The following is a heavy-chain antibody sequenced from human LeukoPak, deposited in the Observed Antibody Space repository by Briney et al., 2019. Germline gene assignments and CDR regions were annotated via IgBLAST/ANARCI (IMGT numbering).Heavy chain of an antibody. V-gene: IGHV1-2*02. J-gene: IGHJ4*02. D-gene: IGHD2-2*01. CDR1: GYTXTGYY. Sequence: SXXVSXRXSGYTXTGYYXXWVRQAPXXXXXWMGWINXXSGGTNYAQNFQGRVTMTRDTSISTAYMELSRLRSDDTAVYYCATDSHCSGTSCYLLRPFDYWGQGTLVTVSS. CDR2: INXXSGGT. CDR3: ATDSHCSGTSCYLLRPFDY.